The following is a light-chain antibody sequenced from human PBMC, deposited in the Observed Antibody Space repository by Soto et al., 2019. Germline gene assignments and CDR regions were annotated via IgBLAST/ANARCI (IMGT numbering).Light chain of an antibody. Sequence: EIVLTQSPGTLSLSPGERATLSCRASRSVGLIHLAWYRQKPGRAPRLLISGASSGATGIPDRFSVSGSGTDFTLTISRLEPEDFAVYYCQQFGSSPYTFGRGTKLEIK. J-gene: IGKJ2*01. CDR1: RSVGLIH. V-gene: IGKV3-20*01. CDR3: QQFGSSPYT. CDR2: GAS.